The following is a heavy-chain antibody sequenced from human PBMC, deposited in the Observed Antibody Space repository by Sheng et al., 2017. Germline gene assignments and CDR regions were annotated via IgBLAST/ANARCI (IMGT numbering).Heavy chain of an antibody. CDR1: GGTFSSYA. D-gene: IGHD2-2*01. V-gene: IGHV1-69*04. Sequence: QVQLVQSGAEVKKPGSSVKVSCKASGGTFSSYAISWVRQAPGQGLEWMGGIIPILGIANYAQKFQGRVTITADKSTSTAYMELSSLRSEDTAVYYCARDPRGYCSSTSCPDAFDIWGQGTMVTVSS. J-gene: IGHJ3*02. CDR2: IIPILGIA. CDR3: ARDPRGYCSSTSCPDAFDI.